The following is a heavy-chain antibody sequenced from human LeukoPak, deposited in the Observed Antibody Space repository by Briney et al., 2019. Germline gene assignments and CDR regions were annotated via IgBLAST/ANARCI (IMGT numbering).Heavy chain of an antibody. CDR2: INHSGST. CDR3: ARFSRRKQMPYDAFDI. Sequence: SETLSLTCTVSGGSISSGDYYWSWIRQPPGKGLEWIGEINHSGSTNYNPSLKSRVTISVDTSKNQFSLKLSSVTAADTAVYYCARFSRRKQMPYDAFDIWGQGTMVTVSS. V-gene: IGHV4-39*07. D-gene: IGHD2-2*01. CDR1: GGSISSGDYY. J-gene: IGHJ3*02.